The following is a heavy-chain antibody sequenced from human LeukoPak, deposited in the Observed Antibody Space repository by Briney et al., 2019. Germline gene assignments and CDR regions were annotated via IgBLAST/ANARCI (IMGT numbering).Heavy chain of an antibody. Sequence: GGSLRLSCAASGFTFSSYAMSWVRQAPEKGLEWVSTISGSGGGTYYADSVKGRFTISRDDSKNTLYLQMNSLRAEDTAVYYCAKDLGRYRNNYFDYWGQGTLLTVSS. J-gene: IGHJ4*02. CDR2: ISGSGGGT. V-gene: IGHV3-23*01. D-gene: IGHD1-26*01. CDR3: AKDLGRYRNNYFDY. CDR1: GFTFSSYA.